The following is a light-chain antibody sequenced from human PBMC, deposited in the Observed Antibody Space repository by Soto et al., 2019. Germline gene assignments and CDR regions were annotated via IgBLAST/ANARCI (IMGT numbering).Light chain of an antibody. CDR2: EVT. Sequence: QSALTQPPSASGSPGQSVTISCTGTSSDVGAYNYVSWYQQHAGKAPKLVIYEVTKRPSGVPDRFSGSKSVNTASLTVSGLQAEDEDDYYCSSFACSNTWVFGGGTKLTVL. CDR1: SSDVGAYNY. J-gene: IGLJ3*02. CDR3: SSFACSNTWV. V-gene: IGLV2-8*01.